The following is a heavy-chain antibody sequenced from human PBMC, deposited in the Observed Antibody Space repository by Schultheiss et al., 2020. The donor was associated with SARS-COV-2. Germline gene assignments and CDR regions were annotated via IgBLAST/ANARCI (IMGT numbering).Heavy chain of an antibody. CDR3: ATKRGRGYYYSSGSYSPFDY. J-gene: IGHJ4*02. CDR2: INHSEST. V-gene: IGHV4-34*01. D-gene: IGHD3-10*01. Sequence: SETLSLTCAVYGGSFSDYFWSWIRQPPGKGLEWIGEINHSESTTYNPSLKSRVTISVDTSKNQFSLKLSSVTAADTAVYYCATKRGRGYYYSSGSYSPFDYWGQGTLVTVSS. CDR1: GGSFSDYF.